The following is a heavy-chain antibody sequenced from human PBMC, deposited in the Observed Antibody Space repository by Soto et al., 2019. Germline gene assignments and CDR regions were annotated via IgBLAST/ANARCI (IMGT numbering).Heavy chain of an antibody. CDR3: ARRWSGVTRGLHY. CDR1: GFTFSSYW. D-gene: IGHD3-3*01. J-gene: IGHJ4*02. CDR2: INTDGSST. Sequence: EVQLVESGGGLVQPGGSLRLSCAASGFTFSSYWMHWVRQAPGKGLVWISRINTDGSSTSYVDSVQGRFTISRDNGKNTLFLQMNSLRGEDTAVYYCARRWSGVTRGLHYWGQGTLVTVSS. V-gene: IGHV3-74*01.